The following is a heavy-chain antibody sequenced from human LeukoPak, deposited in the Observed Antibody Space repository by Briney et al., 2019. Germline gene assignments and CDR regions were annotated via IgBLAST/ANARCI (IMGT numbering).Heavy chain of an antibody. CDR3: ARRGAGSGGLDY. CDR1: GFSFSLYA. V-gene: IGHV3-23*01. D-gene: IGHD6-19*01. J-gene: IGHJ4*02. CDR2: IIETGASP. Sequence: GGSLRLSCAASGFSFSLYAMNWVRQAPGKGLEWVSTIIETGASPYYADSVRGRFTVSRDSSKNMFYLQMNSLRAADTAIYYCARRGAGSGGLDYWGQGTLVTVSS.